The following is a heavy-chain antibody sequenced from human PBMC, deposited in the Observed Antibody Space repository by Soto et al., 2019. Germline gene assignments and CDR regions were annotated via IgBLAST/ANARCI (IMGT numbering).Heavy chain of an antibody. V-gene: IGHV3-33*01. Sequence: QVQLVESGGGVVQPGRSLRLSCAASGFTFSSYGMHWVRQAPGKGLEWVAVIWYDGSNKYYADSVKGRFTISRDNSKNTLYLQMNSLRAEDTAVYYCARGGVAAAGSYYYYGMDVWGPGTTVTVSS. CDR1: GFTFSSYG. CDR2: IWYDGSNK. J-gene: IGHJ6*02. CDR3: ARGGVAAAGSYYYYGMDV. D-gene: IGHD6-13*01.